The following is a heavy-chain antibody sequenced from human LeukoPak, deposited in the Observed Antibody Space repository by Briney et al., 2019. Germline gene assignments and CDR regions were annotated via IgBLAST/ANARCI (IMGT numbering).Heavy chain of an antibody. CDR2: IHYSGST. CDR3: ARSGGRSATIVY. Sequence: SGTLSLTCAVSGGSVSSGNYYWGWVRQPPGKGLEWLAYIHYSGSTNYNPSLKSRVSISVDTSKNQFSLKLSSVTAADTAVYYCARSGGRSATIVYWGQGTLVTVSS. D-gene: IGHD2-15*01. V-gene: IGHV4-61*01. J-gene: IGHJ4*02. CDR1: GGSVSSGNYY.